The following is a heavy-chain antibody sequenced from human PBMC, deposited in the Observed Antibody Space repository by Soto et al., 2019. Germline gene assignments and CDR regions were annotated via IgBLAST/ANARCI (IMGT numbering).Heavy chain of an antibody. Sequence: QVQLVQSGAEVKKPGSSVKVSCKASGGSFRSYAVNWVRQAPGQGLECLGGIIPIFGTPNDAQKFPCRVSITAEESTSTVYMDLISLSSEGTAVYYCAYSASHRYFFDSWGQGTLVTVSS. J-gene: IGHJ5*01. CDR1: GGSFRSYA. CDR3: AYSASHRYFFDS. D-gene: IGHD5-18*01. V-gene: IGHV1-69*12. CDR2: IIPIFGTP.